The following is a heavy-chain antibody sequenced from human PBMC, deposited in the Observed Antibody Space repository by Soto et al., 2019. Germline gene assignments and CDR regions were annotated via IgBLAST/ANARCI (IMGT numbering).Heavy chain of an antibody. CDR3: TRGDY. Sequence: PSETLSLTCTASGDSMTTVGYYWTWIRQHPGQGLEWIGFISYSGSTYYSSSLKGRVAISADTSKNQFSLKLNSVTAADTAVYYCTRGDYWGQGTLVTVSS. V-gene: IGHV4-31*03. CDR2: ISYSGST. CDR1: GDSMTTVGYY. J-gene: IGHJ4*02.